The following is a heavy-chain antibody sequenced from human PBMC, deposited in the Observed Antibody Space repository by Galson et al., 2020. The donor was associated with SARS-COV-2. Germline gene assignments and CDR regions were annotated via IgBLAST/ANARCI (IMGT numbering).Heavy chain of an antibody. V-gene: IGHV4-39*02. CDR2: IYYSGST. Sequence: SETLSLTCTVSGASISSSSYYWGWIRQPPGKGLEWIGSIYYSGSTYYNPSLKSRVTISVDTSKNQFSLKLSSVTAADTAVYYCAREENFLLVVTATRMCYFDYWGRGTLATVSS. J-gene: IGHJ4*02. D-gene: IGHD2-21*02. CDR1: GASISSSSYY. CDR3: AREENFLLVVTATRMCYFDY.